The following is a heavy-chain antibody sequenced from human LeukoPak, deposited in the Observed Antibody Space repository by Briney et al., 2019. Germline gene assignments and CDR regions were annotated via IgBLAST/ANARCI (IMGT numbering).Heavy chain of an antibody. Sequence: GGSLRLSCAASGFTFSSYAMSWVRQAPGKGLEWVSSISSSSSYIYYADSVKGRFTISRDNAKNSLYLQMNSLRAEDTAVYYCASGGPVEMATIDYWGQGTLVTVSS. V-gene: IGHV3-21*01. D-gene: IGHD5-24*01. CDR3: ASGGPVEMATIDY. CDR2: ISSSSSYI. CDR1: GFTFSSYA. J-gene: IGHJ4*02.